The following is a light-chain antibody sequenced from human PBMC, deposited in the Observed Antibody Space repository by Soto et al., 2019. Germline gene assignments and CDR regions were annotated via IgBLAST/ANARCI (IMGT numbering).Light chain of an antibody. V-gene: IGKV3-15*01. CDR2: GAS. J-gene: IGKJ5*01. CDR1: QSVSTN. Sequence: EIVMTQSPDTLAVSRVERSTLSVVASQSVSTNLAWYQQKPGQAPRLLIYGASTRATGIPAKFSGSGSGTEFTLTISSLQSEDFAVYYCQQYNNWPPITFGQGTRLEIK. CDR3: QQYNNWPPIT.